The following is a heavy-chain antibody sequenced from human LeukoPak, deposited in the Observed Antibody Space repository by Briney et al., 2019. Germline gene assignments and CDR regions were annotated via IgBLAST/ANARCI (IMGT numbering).Heavy chain of an antibody. J-gene: IGHJ4*02. CDR3: ARAEVATGEFDY. V-gene: IGHV1-18*01. CDR1: GYTFTSYG. D-gene: IGHD5-12*01. CDR2: ISAYNGNT. Sequence: ASVKVSCKASGYTFTSYGVSWVRQAPGQGLEWMGWISAYNGNTNYAQKLQGRVTMTTDTSTSTAYMELRSLRSDDTAVYYCARAEVATGEFDYWGQGTLVTVSS.